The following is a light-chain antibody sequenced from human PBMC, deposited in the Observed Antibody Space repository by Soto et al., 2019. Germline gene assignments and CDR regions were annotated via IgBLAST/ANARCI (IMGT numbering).Light chain of an antibody. V-gene: IGLV2-14*01. CDR3: SSFSSSSTPYV. CDR2: EVN. CDR1: STDVGGYKY. J-gene: IGLJ1*01. Sequence: QSVLTPPASVSGSPGQSITISCTGTSTDVGGYKYVSWYQQHPGTAPKLMIFEVNGRPSGVSDRFSGSKSGNTASLTISGLQPEDEADYYCSSFSSSSTPYVFGTGTKVTVL.